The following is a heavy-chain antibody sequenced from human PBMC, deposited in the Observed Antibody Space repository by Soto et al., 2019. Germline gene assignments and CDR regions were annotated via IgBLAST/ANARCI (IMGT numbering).Heavy chain of an antibody. Sequence: SETLSLTXAVSGGSISRSNWWSWVRQPPGKGLEWIGEIYHSGSTNYHPSLKGRVTISVDKSKNQFSLKLTSLTAADTAVYYCARSITFDWLFFDNWGQGTLVTVSS. CDR2: IYHSGST. J-gene: IGHJ4*02. D-gene: IGHD3-9*01. CDR3: ARSITFDWLFFDN. V-gene: IGHV4-4*02. CDR1: GGSISRSNW.